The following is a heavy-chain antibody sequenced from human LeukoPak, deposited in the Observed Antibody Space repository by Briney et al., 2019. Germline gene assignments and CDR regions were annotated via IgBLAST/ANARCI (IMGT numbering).Heavy chain of an antibody. CDR3: ARVVWGSYRYAN. J-gene: IGHJ4*02. D-gene: IGHD3-16*02. CDR2: IYYSGST. CDR1: GGSISSYY. V-gene: IGHV4-59*01. Sequence: SETLSLTCTVSGGSISSYYWSWIRQPPGKGLEWIGYIYYSGSTNYNPSLTSRVTISVDTSKNQFSLKLSSVTAADTAVYYCARVVWGSYRYANWGQGTLVTVSS.